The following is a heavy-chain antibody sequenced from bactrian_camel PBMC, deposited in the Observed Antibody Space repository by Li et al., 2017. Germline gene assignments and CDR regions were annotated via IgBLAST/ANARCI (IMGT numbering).Heavy chain of an antibody. CDR2: IYTGAGGIST. Sequence: VQLVESGGGSVQAGGSLRLSCATSGYTYSSNCMGWFRQAPGKEREGVAAIYTGAGGISTDYADSVKGRFTISQDNAKNTVYLQMNSLKSEDTALYFCATGEGFDCSGAYCSLHYWGQGTQVTVS. D-gene: IGHD2*01. CDR3: ATGEGFDCSGAYCSLHY. V-gene: IGHV3S1*01. J-gene: IGHJ4*01. CDR1: GYTYSSNC.